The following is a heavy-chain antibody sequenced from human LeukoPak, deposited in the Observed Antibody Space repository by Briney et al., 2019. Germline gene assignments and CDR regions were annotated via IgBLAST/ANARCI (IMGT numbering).Heavy chain of an antibody. J-gene: IGHJ4*02. V-gene: IGHV3-30*02. D-gene: IGHD3-10*01. CDR3: AKGLWFGERWGDYFDY. CDR1: GFTFSSYG. Sequence: GGSLRLSCAASGFTFSSYGMHWVRQAPGKGLEWVAFIRYDGTNKYYADSVKGRFTISRDNSQNTLYLQMNSLRAEDTSIYYCAKGLWFGERWGDYFDYWGQGTLVTVSS. CDR2: IRYDGTNK.